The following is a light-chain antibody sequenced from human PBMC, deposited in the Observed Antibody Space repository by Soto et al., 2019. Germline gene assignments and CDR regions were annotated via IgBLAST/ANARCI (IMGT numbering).Light chain of an antibody. CDR2: AAA. CDR1: QGIGND. Sequence: AIQMAQSPSSLSASVGDRVTITCRASQGIGNDVGWFQQKPGKAPKLLIYAAATLQSGVPSRFSGSRSDTDFTLTISSLQPEDFANYYCLQDHNYPLTFGGGTKVEIK. J-gene: IGKJ4*01. V-gene: IGKV1-6*02. CDR3: LQDHNYPLT.